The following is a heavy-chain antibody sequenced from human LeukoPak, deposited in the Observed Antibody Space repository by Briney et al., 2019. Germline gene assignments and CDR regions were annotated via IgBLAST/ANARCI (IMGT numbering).Heavy chain of an antibody. CDR2: IIPIFGTA. V-gene: IGHV1-69*01. CDR1: GGTFSSYA. D-gene: IGHD3-10*01. J-gene: IGHJ4*02. Sequence: SVKVSCKASGGTFSSYAISWVRQAPGQGLEWMGGIIPIFGTANYAQKFQGRVTITADESTSTAYMELSILRSEDTAVYYCATEGMVRGVTPYYFDYWGQGTLVTVSS. CDR3: ATEGMVRGVTPYYFDY.